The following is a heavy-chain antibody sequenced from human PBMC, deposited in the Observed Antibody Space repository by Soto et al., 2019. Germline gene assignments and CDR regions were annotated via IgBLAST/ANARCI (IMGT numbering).Heavy chain of an antibody. Sequence: LSLTCTVSGGSISSDDYYWSWIRQAPGRGLEWIGYIHSSGSIYYNPSLKSRATMSIDTAGNQFSLKVSSVTVADTAVYYCARDLDGLHDDTSGPFPRPGWGQGTLVTVPQ. CDR1: GGSISSDDYY. CDR2: IHSSGSI. CDR3: ARDLDGLHDDTSGPFPRPG. J-gene: IGHJ1*01. D-gene: IGHD3-22*01. V-gene: IGHV4-30-4*01.